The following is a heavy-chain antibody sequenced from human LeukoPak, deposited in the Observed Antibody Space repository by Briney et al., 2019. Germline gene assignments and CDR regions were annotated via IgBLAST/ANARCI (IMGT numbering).Heavy chain of an antibody. CDR1: GFTFSSYA. J-gene: IGHJ4*02. Sequence: GGSLRLSCAASGFTFSSYAMSWVRQAPGKGLEWVSAISGSGGSTYYADSVKGRFTISRDNSKNTLYLQMNSLRAEDTAVHYCAKGSYELVTSGYYFDYWGQGTLVTVSS. CDR2: ISGSGGST. D-gene: IGHD3-9*01. CDR3: AKGSYELVTSGYYFDY. V-gene: IGHV3-23*01.